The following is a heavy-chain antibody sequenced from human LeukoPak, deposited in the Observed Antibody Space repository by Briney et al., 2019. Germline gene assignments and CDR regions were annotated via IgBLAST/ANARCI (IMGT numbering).Heavy chain of an antibody. D-gene: IGHD6-19*01. CDR2: IYNGRNT. CDR1: GTSTSDKY. V-gene: IGHV4-59*08. CDR3: AQTTGWPGFDF. J-gene: IGHJ4*02. Sequence: SETLSLTCSASGTSTSDKYWSWIRQSPGRTLEWIGHIYNGRNTKYNPSLTSRVTISVDTSKNQFSLSLTSVTAADTAMYYCAQTTGWPGFDFWGPGALVTVSS.